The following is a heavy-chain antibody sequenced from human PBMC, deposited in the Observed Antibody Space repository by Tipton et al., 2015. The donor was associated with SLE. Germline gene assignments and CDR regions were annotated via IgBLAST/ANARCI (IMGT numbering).Heavy chain of an antibody. CDR1: GGSFSGYY. V-gene: IGHV4-34*01. J-gene: IGHJ6*02. D-gene: IGHD3-22*01. CDR2: INHSGST. CDR3: ARGYYDSRGDYLRYYYYGMAV. Sequence: TLSLTCAVYGGSFSGYYWSWIRQPPGKGLEWIGEINHSGSTNYNPSLKSRVTILVDTSKNQFSLKLSSVTAADTAMYYCARGYYDSRGDYLRYYYYGMAVWGQGTTVTVSS.